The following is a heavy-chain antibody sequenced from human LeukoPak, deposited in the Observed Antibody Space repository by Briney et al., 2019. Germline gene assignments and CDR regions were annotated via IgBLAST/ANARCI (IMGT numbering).Heavy chain of an antibody. Sequence: GASVKVSCKVSGYTLTELSMHWVRQATGQGLEWMGWMNPNSGNTGYAQKFQGRVTITRNTSISTAYMELSSLRSEDTAVYYCARVPNSSGFDYWGQGTLVTVSS. CDR3: ARVPNSSGFDY. CDR2: MNPNSGNT. J-gene: IGHJ4*02. CDR1: GYTLTELS. D-gene: IGHD6-25*01. V-gene: IGHV1-8*03.